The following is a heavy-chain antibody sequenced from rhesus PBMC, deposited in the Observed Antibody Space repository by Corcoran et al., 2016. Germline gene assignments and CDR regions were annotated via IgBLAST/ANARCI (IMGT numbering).Heavy chain of an antibody. CDR3: ARGRYSSGWYSYYFDY. CDR2: INGNTGST. V-gene: IGHV4-80*01. CDR1: GGSFIRYW. Sequence: QVQLQESGPGLVKPSETLSLTCAVSGGSFIRYWWSWIRQPPGKGLEWIGEINGNTGSTNYNPSLKSRVTISKDASKNQFSLKLTSVTAADTAVYYCARGRYSSGWYSYYFDYWGQGVLVTVSS. D-gene: IGHD6-31*01. J-gene: IGHJ4*01.